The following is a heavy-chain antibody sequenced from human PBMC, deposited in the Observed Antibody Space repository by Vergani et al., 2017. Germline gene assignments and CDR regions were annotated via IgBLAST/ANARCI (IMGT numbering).Heavy chain of an antibody. CDR1: GFTFDDYA. CDR2: ISWNSGSI. V-gene: IGHV3-9*01. CDR3: AKDIGNFWSGNYYYGMDV. D-gene: IGHD3-3*01. J-gene: IGHJ6*02. Sequence: EVQLVESGGGLVQPGRSLRLSCAASGFTFDDYAMHWVRQAPGKGLEWVSGISWNSGSIGYADSVKGRFTISRDNAKNSLYLQMNSLRAEDTALYYCAKDIGNFWSGNYYYGMDVWGQGTTVTVSS.